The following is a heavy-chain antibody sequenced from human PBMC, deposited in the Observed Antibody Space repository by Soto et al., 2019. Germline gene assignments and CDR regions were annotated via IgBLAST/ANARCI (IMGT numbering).Heavy chain of an antibody. CDR2: INSDGSST. V-gene: IGHV3-74*01. CDR1: GFTFSSYW. CDR3: ARDPSGDIVVVPAAKHYGMDV. Sequence: GGSLRLSCAASGFTFSSYWMHWVRQAPGKGLVWVSRINSDGSSTSYADSVKGRFTISRDNAKNTLYLQMNSLRAEDTAVYYCARDPSGDIVVVPAAKHYGMDVWGQGPRSPSP. J-gene: IGHJ6*02. D-gene: IGHD2-2*01.